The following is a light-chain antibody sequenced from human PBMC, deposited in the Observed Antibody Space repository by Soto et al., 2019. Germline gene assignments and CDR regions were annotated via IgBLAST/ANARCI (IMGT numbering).Light chain of an antibody. J-gene: IGKJ3*01. CDR3: QQRSTWPPFS. CDR1: QSIGSY. Sequence: EIVFTQSPATLSLSLGERATLSCRASQSIGSYLAWYQHKLGQPPRLLIYDASNRATGIPVRFSGNGSGTDFTLTISSLEPEDFAVYYCQQRSTWPPFSFGPGTKVDIK. V-gene: IGKV3-11*01. CDR2: DAS.